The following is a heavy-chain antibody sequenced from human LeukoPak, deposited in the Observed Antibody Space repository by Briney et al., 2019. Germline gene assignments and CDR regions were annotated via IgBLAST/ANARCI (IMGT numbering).Heavy chain of an antibody. V-gene: IGHV3-30*18. CDR2: ISSDGSDK. J-gene: IGHJ3*02. CDR3: AKDTGSPADAITMEDNAFDI. D-gene: IGHD3-3*01. CDR1: GFTFSSYA. Sequence: HPGRSLRLSCAASGFTFSSYAMHWVRQAPGKGLEWVAVISSDGSDKYYADSVKGRLTISRDNAKNSLYLQMESLRAEDTAVYYCAKDTGSPADAITMEDNAFDIWGQGTMVTVSS.